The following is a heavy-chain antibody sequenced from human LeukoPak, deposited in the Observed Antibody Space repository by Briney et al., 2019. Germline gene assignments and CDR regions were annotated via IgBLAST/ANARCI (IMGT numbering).Heavy chain of an antibody. D-gene: IGHD3-10*01. CDR2: ISSSRSYI. CDR1: GFTFSSYS. J-gene: IGHJ4*02. V-gene: IGHV3-21*01. CDR3: ARVDYGSGSYYNLDY. Sequence: PGGSLRLSCAASGFTFSSYSMNWVRQAPGKGLEWVSFISSSRSYINYADSVKGRFTISRDNAKNSLYLQMNSLRAEDTAVYYCARVDYGSGSYYNLDYWGQGTLVTVSS.